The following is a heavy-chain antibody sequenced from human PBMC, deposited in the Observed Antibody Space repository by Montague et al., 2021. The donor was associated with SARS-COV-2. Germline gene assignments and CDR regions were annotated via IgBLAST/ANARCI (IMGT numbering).Heavy chain of an antibody. Sequence: PALVKPTQTLTLTCTFSGFSLNTPEVAVGWIRQPPGKALVWLALIYGGDEKRYGPSLQSRLTITRDISKSQVVLTMTNMDPVDTATYFCAHRFAGFFDYWGQGILVTVSS. CDR2: IYGGDEK. J-gene: IGHJ4*02. CDR3: AHRFAGFFDY. V-gene: IGHV2-5*05. CDR1: GFSLNTPEVA.